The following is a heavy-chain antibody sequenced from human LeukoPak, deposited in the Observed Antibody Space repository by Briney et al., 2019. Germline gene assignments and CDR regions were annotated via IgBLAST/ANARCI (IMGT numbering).Heavy chain of an antibody. J-gene: IGHJ6*03. Sequence: PGGSLRLSCAASGFTFRGHGMNWVRQAPGKGLGWVSYISPGSTTIYYAESVQGRFTVSRDDAKNSLYLQVNSLSAEDTAVYYCARIRGPMVYTYYMNVWGKGTTVTVSS. CDR1: GFTFRGHG. D-gene: IGHD3-10*01. V-gene: IGHV3-48*04. CDR3: ARIRGPMVYTYYMNV. CDR2: ISPGSTTI.